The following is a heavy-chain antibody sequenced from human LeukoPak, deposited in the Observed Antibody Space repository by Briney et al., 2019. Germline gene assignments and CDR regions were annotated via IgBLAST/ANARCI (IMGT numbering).Heavy chain of an antibody. CDR1: GFTFDDYA. V-gene: IGHV3-9*01. D-gene: IGHD4-17*01. Sequence: PGGSLRLSCAASGFTFDDYAMHWVRQAPGKGLEWVSGISWNSGSIGYADSVKGRFTISRDNAKNSLYLQMNSLRAEDTALCYCAKGTTVTTYTVVDYWGQGTLVTVSS. CDR3: AKGTTVTTYTVVDY. J-gene: IGHJ4*02. CDR2: ISWNSGSI.